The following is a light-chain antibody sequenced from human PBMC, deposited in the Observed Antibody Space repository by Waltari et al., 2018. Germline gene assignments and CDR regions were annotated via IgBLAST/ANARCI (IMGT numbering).Light chain of an antibody. Sequence: DVVLAQSPLSLPVTLGQPASISCRSSQSLVNTDGNFYLHWFHQRPGQSPRRLIYKVSNRDSGVPDRFRGSGSGTDFTLKISRFEADDVGVYFCMQGTHWPPTFGQGTRVEIK. CDR3: MQGTHWPPT. V-gene: IGKV2-30*01. CDR1: QSLVNTDGNFY. J-gene: IGKJ1*01. CDR2: KVS.